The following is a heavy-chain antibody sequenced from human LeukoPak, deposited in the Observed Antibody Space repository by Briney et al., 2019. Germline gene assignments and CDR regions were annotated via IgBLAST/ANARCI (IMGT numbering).Heavy chain of an antibody. J-gene: IGHJ5*02. V-gene: IGHV4-39*07. Sequence: SETLSLTCTVSGGSISSNTYYWSWIRQPPGKGLEWIGEINHSGSTNYNPSLKSRVTISVDASKNQFSLKLSSVTAADTAVYYCARGHRIGWFDPWGQGTLVTVSS. CDR1: GGSISSNTYY. CDR2: INHSGST. CDR3: ARGHRIGWFDP.